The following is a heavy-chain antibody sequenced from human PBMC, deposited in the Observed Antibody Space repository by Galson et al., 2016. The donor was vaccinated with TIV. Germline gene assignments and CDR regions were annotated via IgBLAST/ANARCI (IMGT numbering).Heavy chain of an antibody. CDR3: ARGRGYCGGGYCYSYYFDS. D-gene: IGHD5-12*01. CDR2: INYSGST. CDR1: GGSIKSGGNY. J-gene: IGHJ4*02. Sequence: TLSLTCTVSGGSIKSGGNYWTWIRQHPGKGLEWIGYINYSGSTHYNPALKSRITISMDTSNSLFSLEVTSVTAADTALYYCARGRGYCGGGYCYSYYFDSWGQGSLVTVSS. V-gene: IGHV4-31*03.